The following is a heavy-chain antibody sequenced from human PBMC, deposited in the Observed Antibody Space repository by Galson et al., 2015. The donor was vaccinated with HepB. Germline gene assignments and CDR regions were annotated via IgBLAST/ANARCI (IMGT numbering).Heavy chain of an antibody. V-gene: IGHV3-33*01. D-gene: IGHD3-22*01. CDR3: ARVSSPYDGNYYYGMDV. CDR1: GFTFSSYG. Sequence: SLRLSCAASGFTFSSYGMHWVRQAPGKGLEWVAVIWYDGSNKYYADSVKGRFTISRDNSKNTLYLQMNSLRAEDTAVYYCARVSSPYDGNYYYGMDVWGQGTTVTVSS. CDR2: IWYDGSNK. J-gene: IGHJ6*02.